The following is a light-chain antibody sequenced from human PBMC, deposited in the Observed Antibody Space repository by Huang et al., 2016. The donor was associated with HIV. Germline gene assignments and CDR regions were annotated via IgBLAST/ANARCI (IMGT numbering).Light chain of an antibody. CDR1: QSVNTN. V-gene: IGKV3-15*01. J-gene: IGKJ2*01. Sequence: VMMSQSPATLAASPGVRVTLSCGASQSVNTNLAWYQQKPGQPPRLLIYAASTRATGVPARFAGSGSVTEFTLTIDSLQSDDFAVYYCQQYNKWPPEYTFGQGTRLEIK. CDR3: QQYNKWPPEYT. CDR2: AAS.